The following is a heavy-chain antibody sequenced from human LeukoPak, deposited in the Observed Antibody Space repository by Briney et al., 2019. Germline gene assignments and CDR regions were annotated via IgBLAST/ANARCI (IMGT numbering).Heavy chain of an antibody. D-gene: IGHD3-22*01. V-gene: IGHV4-59*01. Sequence: SETLSLTCTVSGGSISNYYWSWIRQPPGKGLEWIGYIYYSGSTNYNPSLKSRVTISVDTSKNQFSLKLSSVTAADTAVYYCARGVLWLFSYWGQGTLVTVSS. CDR1: GGSISNYY. CDR3: ARGVLWLFSY. CDR2: IYYSGST. J-gene: IGHJ4*02.